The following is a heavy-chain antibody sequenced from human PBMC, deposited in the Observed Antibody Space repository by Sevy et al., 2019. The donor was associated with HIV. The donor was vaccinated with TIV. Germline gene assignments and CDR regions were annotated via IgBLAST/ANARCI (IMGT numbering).Heavy chain of an antibody. V-gene: IGHV4-38-2*01. J-gene: IGHJ4*02. CDR1: GYSISSGYY. D-gene: IGHD3-10*01. CDR2: IYHSGST. Sequence: SETLSLTCAVSGYSISSGYYWGWIRQPPGKGLEWIGSIYHSGSTYYNPSLKSRVTISVDTSKNQFALKLSSVTAADTAGYYCARSSSEQPGSGSPFDYWGQGTLVTVSS. CDR3: ARSSSEQPGSGSPFDY.